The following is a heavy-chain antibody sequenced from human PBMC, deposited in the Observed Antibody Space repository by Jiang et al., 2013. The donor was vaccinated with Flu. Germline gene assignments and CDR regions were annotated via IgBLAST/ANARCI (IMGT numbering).Heavy chain of an antibody. D-gene: IGHD6-13*01. CDR3: ARLIAAAGLPSYNWFDP. CDR2: ISSSSSYI. V-gene: IGHV3-21*01. J-gene: IGHJ5*02. Sequence: VQLLESGGGLVKPGGSLRLSCAASGFTFSSYSMNWVRQAPGKGLEWVSSISSSSSYIYYADSVKGRFTISRDNAKNSLYLQMNSLRAEDTAVYYCARLIAAAGLPSYNWFDPWGQGTLVTVSS. CDR1: GFTFSSYS.